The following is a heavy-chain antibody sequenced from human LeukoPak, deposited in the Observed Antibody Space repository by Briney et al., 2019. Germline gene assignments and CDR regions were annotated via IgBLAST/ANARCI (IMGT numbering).Heavy chain of an antibody. CDR1: GFTFSSYA. Sequence: GGSLRLSCEASGFTFSSYAMHWVRQAPGKGLEWVSYISSSSSTIYYADSVKGRFSISRDNAKNSLFPQMNSLRAEDTAIYYCARDESRVRGIIRDAFNIWGQGTMVTVSS. D-gene: IGHD3-10*01. CDR2: ISSSSSTI. CDR3: ARDESRVRGIIRDAFNI. J-gene: IGHJ3*02. V-gene: IGHV3-48*04.